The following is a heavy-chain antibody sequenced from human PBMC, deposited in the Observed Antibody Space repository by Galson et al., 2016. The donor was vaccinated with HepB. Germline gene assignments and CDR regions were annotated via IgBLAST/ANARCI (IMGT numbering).Heavy chain of an antibody. CDR1: GFTFGDYA. Sequence: SLRLSCAASGFTFGDYAMSWFRQAPGMGLEWVGFIRSKTYGATTEYAASVKGRFPISRDDSNSIAYLQMNSLKTEDTAVYYCSRATKLYYYDSSGYGYWGQGTLVTVSS. D-gene: IGHD3-22*01. V-gene: IGHV3-49*03. J-gene: IGHJ4*02. CDR3: SRATKLYYYDSSGYGY. CDR2: IRSKTYGATT.